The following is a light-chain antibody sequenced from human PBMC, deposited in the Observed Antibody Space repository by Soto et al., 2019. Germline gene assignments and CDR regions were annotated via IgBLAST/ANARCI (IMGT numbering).Light chain of an antibody. J-gene: IGKJ2*01. CDR3: QQYGTSLYT. Sequence: LLLTQSPGTLSLSPGARATLSCRASQSIDKSFLAWYQQKPGQAPRLLIYGASTRATGIPDRFSGSGSGTDFTLTINRLEPEDFALYYCQQYGTSLYTFGQGTKLEIK. CDR1: QSIDKSF. CDR2: GAS. V-gene: IGKV3-20*01.